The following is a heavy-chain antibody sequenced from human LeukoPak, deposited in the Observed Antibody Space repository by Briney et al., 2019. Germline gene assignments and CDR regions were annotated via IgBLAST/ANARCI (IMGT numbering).Heavy chain of an antibody. Sequence: GGSLRLSCAASGFTFSRHWMSXXXXAPXKXXXXXADVKXXXSEXXYVXXXXXRFTISRDNAKNSLYLQMNSLRAEDTAVYYCARWLVFRGVYYSDYWGQGTMVTVSS. CDR2: VKXXXSEX. J-gene: IGHJ4*02. V-gene: IGHV3-7*01. D-gene: IGHD3-10*01. CDR3: ARWLVFRGVYYSDY. CDR1: GFTFSRHW.